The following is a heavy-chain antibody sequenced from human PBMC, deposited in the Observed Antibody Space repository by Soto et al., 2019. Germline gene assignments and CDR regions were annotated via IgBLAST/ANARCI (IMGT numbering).Heavy chain of an antibody. CDR1: GFTFSSYG. CDR2: ISYDGSNK. Sequence: PGGSLRLSCAASGFTFSSYGMHWVRQAPGKGLEWVAVISYDGSNKYYADSVKGRFTISRDTSKNTLYLQMNSLRAEDTAVYYCAKDSGKQQLVLSAFDIWGQGTMVTVSS. V-gene: IGHV3-30*18. J-gene: IGHJ3*02. D-gene: IGHD6-13*01. CDR3: AKDSGKQQLVLSAFDI.